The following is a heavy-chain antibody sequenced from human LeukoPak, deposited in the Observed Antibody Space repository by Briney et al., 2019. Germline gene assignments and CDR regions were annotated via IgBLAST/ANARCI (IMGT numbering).Heavy chain of an antibody. CDR2: IYSGGST. CDR3: AHISSSWPDY. CDR1: GFTVSSNY. J-gene: IGHJ4*02. V-gene: IGHV3-53*01. D-gene: IGHD6-13*01. Sequence: GGSLRLSCAASGFTVSSNYMSWVRQAPGKGLEWVSLIYSGGSTCYADSVKGRFTISRDNSKNTLYLQMNSLRAEDTAVYYCAHISSSWPDYWGQGTLVTVSS.